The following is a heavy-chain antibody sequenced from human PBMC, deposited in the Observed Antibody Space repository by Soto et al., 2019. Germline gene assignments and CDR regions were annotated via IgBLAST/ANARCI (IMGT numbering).Heavy chain of an antibody. CDR2: ITGSGGST. CDR3: ALTTITRIRGEPPAH. D-gene: IGHD3-10*01. Sequence: GGSLRLSCTASGIIFRAFAMSWVRQAPGKGLEWVSGITGSGGSTYYADSVKGRFTISRDNSKSTLYLQINSLRAEDTAMYYCALTTITRIRGEPPAHWGQGTVVTVSS. CDR1: GIIFRAFA. V-gene: IGHV3-23*01. J-gene: IGHJ4*02.